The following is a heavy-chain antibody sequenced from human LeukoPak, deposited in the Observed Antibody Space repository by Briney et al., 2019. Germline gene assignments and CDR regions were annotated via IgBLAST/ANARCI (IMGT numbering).Heavy chain of an antibody. J-gene: IGHJ4*02. CDR1: GFTVSSDY. CDR3: ARAPWNDGHEGVY. V-gene: IGHV3-66*02. Sequence: PGGSLRLSCAVSGFTVSSDYMSWVRQAPGKGPEWVSVIYSGSNTYHVDSVKGRFTISRDNSKNTLYLQMSSLRVEDTAVYYCARAPWNDGHEGVYWGQGTLVTVSS. D-gene: IGHD1-1*01. CDR2: IYSGSNT.